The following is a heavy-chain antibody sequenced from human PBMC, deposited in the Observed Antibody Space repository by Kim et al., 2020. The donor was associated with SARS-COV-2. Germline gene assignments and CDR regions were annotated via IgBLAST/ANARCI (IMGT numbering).Heavy chain of an antibody. J-gene: IGHJ6*02. Sequence: SVKVSCKASGGTFSSYAISWVRQAPGQGLEWMGGIIPIFGTANYAQKFQGRVTITADESTSTAYMELSSLRSEDTAVYYCARRYYDYVWGSYRPAPGYYYGMDVWGQGTTVTVSS. CDR3: ARRYYDYVWGSYRPAPGYYYGMDV. CDR2: IIPIFGTA. CDR1: GGTFSSYA. D-gene: IGHD3-16*02. V-gene: IGHV1-69*13.